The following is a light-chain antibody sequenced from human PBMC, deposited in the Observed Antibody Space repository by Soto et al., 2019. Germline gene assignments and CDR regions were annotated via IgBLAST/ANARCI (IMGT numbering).Light chain of an antibody. V-gene: IGKV2-30*01. Sequence: DVVMTPSPLSLPVTLGQPASISCRSSQSLVYSDGNTYLNWFQQRPGQSPRRLIYKVSNRDSGVGGRFSGSGSGTDFTLKISRVEAEDVGVYYCMQGTHWPPTARHRSYTCGQGTKLEIK. CDR1: QSLVYSDGNTY. CDR3: MQGTHWPPTARHRSYT. J-gene: IGKJ2*01. CDR2: KVS.